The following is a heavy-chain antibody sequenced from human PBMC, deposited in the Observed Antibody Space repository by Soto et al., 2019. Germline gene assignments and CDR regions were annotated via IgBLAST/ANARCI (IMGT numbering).Heavy chain of an antibody. D-gene: IGHD3-10*01. Sequence: PSETLSLTCTVSGGSISSSSYYWGWIRQPPGKGLEWIGSIYYSGSTYYNPSLKSRVTISVDTSKNQFSLKLSSVTAADTAVYYCARHRGGSGSYYNWGAPYYYYYYYMDVWGKGTTVTVSS. CDR1: GGSISSSSYY. J-gene: IGHJ6*03. CDR3: ARHRGGSGSYYNWGAPYYYYYYYMDV. V-gene: IGHV4-39*01. CDR2: IYYSGST.